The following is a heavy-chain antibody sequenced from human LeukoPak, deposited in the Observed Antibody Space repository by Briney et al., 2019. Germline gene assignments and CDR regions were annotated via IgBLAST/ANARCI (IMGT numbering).Heavy chain of an antibody. CDR2: INHSGST. V-gene: IGHV4-34*01. J-gene: IGHJ6*03. CDR3: ARVLMGRYDFWTGDYMDV. Sequence: PSETLSLTCAVYGGSFSGYYWSWIRQPPGKGLERIGEINHSGSTNYNPSLKSRVTTSVDTSKNQFSLKLSSVTAADTAVYYCARVLMGRYDFWTGDYMDVWGKGTTVTVSS. D-gene: IGHD3-3*01. CDR1: GGSFSGYY.